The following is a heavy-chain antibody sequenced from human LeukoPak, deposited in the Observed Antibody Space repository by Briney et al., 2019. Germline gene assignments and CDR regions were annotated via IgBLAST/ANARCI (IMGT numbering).Heavy chain of an antibody. Sequence: SETLSLTCTVSGGSITSGGYCWSWIRQHPGKGLEWIGYVCHDGGTSYNPSLKSRVTVAIDTSKNQFSLKLNSVTAADTAVFYCAKEGRDSGGYNGWFEPWGQGTRVTVSS. CDR1: GGSITSGGYC. CDR3: AKEGRDSGGYNGWFEP. D-gene: IGHD2-15*01. J-gene: IGHJ5*02. CDR2: VCHDGGT. V-gene: IGHV4-31*03.